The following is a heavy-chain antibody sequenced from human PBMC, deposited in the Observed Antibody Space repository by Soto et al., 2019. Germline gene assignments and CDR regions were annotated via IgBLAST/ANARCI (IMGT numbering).Heavy chain of an antibody. D-gene: IGHD2-15*01. CDR2: INPNSGGT. Sequence: GASVKVSCKASGYTFTGYYIHWVRQAPGQGLEWMGWINPNSGGTNYAQKFQGRVTMTRDTSISTAYMELSRLRSDDTAVYYCARDTKVIVDYYYYYCGMEVWGQGTTV. V-gene: IGHV1-2*02. CDR1: GYTFTGYY. CDR3: ARDTKVIVDYYYYYCGMEV. J-gene: IGHJ6*01.